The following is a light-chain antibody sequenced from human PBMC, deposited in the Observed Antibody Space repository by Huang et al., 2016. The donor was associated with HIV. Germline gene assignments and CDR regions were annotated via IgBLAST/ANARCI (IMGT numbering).Light chain of an antibody. Sequence: DIQMTQSPSTLSAFVGDRLTTTCRASQNISSWLAWYQQKPGKDPRLLIYEISSLEIGVPSRFSGSGSGTEFTPTISSLQPDDIGTYYCQYGETFGQGSKVEVK. V-gene: IGKV1-5*03. J-gene: IGKJ1*01. CDR2: EIS. CDR1: QNISSW. CDR3: QYGET.